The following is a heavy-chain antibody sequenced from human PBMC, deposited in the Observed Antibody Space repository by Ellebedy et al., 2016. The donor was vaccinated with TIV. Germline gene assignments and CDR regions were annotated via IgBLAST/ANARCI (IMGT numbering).Heavy chain of an antibody. Sequence: GESLKISXAASGFTFSSYSMNWVRQAPGKGLEWVSSISSSSSYIYYADSVKGRFTISRDNAKNSLYLQMNSLRAEDTAVYYCAKARYNWNDGVFDYWGQGTLVTVSS. J-gene: IGHJ4*02. CDR3: AKARYNWNDGVFDY. CDR1: GFTFSSYS. V-gene: IGHV3-21*01. D-gene: IGHD1-1*01. CDR2: ISSSSSYI.